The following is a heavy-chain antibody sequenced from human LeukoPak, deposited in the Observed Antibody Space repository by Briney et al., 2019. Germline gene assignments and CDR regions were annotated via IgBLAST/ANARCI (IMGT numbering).Heavy chain of an antibody. Sequence: GGSLRLSCAASGLTFHDYAMHWVRQAPGKGLEWVSGISWNGGTIDYADSVKGRFTISRDNAKNSLYLQMNSLRPEDMALYYCAKGPTYSSSSLFDYWGQGILVAVSS. J-gene: IGHJ4*02. V-gene: IGHV3-9*03. CDR1: GLTFHDYA. D-gene: IGHD6-6*01. CDR2: ISWNGGTI. CDR3: AKGPTYSSSSLFDY.